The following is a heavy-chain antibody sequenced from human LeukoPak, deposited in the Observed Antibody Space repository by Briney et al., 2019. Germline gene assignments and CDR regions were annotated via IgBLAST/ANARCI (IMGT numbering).Heavy chain of an antibody. J-gene: IGHJ4*02. CDR3: ARVGSYYHSSGYEFVVDY. V-gene: IGHV3-21*01. Sequence: GSLSLSYAASGFTFSSYSMNWVRPAPGKGLEWVSSISSSSRYIYYADSLRGRFTISRDNAKNSLYLQMNSLRAEDTAVYHCARVGSYYHSSGYEFVVDYWGQGTLVTVSS. D-gene: IGHD3-22*01. CDR1: GFTFSSYS. CDR2: ISSSSRYI.